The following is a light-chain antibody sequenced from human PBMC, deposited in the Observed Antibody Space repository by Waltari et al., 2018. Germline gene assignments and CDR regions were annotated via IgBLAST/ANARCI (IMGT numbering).Light chain of an antibody. CDR3: QEYYGTPPDT. J-gene: IGKJ2*01. CDR2: WAA. V-gene: IGKV4-1*01. CDR1: QSVLYSSNNKNN. Sequence: DIVMTQSPDSLAVSLGERATINCKSSQSVLYSSNNKNNLAWYQQKPGQPPKLRIYWAATRESGVPDRFSGRGSGTDFTLTISSLQAEDVAVYYCQEYYGTPPDTFGQGTKLEIK.